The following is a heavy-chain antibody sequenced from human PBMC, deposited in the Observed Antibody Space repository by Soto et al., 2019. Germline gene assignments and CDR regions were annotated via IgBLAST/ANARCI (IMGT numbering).Heavy chain of an antibody. J-gene: IGHJ4*02. CDR3: ARGLAYDRPITVAEPFDS. V-gene: IGHV4-34*01. CDR1: GGSFRGYF. CDR2: ISHSGSR. D-gene: IGHD6-19*01. Sequence: SETLSRTCVVSGGSFRGYFWTWIRQSPGRVLEWIGEISHSGSRNYNPAFQSRVIISVDSSKNHVSLKLSSVTAADSATYFCARGLAYDRPITVAEPFDSWGQGTLVTVSS.